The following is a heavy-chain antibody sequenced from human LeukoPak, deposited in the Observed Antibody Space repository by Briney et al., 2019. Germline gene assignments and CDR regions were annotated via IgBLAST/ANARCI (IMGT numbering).Heavy chain of an antibody. V-gene: IGHV3-20*04. CDR3: ARADWDTAMIDY. CDR1: GFTFDDYG. J-gene: IGHJ4*02. CDR2: INWNGDST. Sequence: GGSLRLSCAASGFTFDDYGMSWVRQAPGKGLEWVSGINWNGDSTGYADSVKGRFTISRDNAKNSLYLQMNSLRAEDTAVYYCARADWDTAMIDYWGQGTVVTVSS. D-gene: IGHD5-18*01.